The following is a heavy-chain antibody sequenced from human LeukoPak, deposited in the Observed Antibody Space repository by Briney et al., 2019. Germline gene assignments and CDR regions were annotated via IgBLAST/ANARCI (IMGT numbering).Heavy chain of an antibody. Sequence: SLRLSCAASGFTPTRDAMCWVRHAPGEGLEFVAIIPYDGSKQYYADSVKGRFTISRDNSKNTLYLQMDSLRGEDTAIYYCAANWNLDYWGQGIHVSVSS. CDR2: IPYDGSKQ. J-gene: IGHJ4*02. CDR1: GFTPTRDA. CDR3: AANWNLDY. D-gene: IGHD1-1*01. V-gene: IGHV3-30*11.